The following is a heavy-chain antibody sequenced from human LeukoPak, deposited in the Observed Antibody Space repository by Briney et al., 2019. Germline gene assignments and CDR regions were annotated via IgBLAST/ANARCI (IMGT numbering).Heavy chain of an antibody. D-gene: IGHD3-22*01. CDR1: GFTFSSYW. CDR2: IKQDGSEK. Sequence: GGSLRLSCAASGFTFSSYWMSWVRQAPGKGLEWVANIKQDGSEKYYVDPVKGRFTISRDNAKNSLYLQMNSPRAEDTAVYYCARVEYYYDSSGYYSSYFDYWGQGTLVTVSS. J-gene: IGHJ4*02. V-gene: IGHV3-7*01. CDR3: ARVEYYYDSSGYYSSYFDY.